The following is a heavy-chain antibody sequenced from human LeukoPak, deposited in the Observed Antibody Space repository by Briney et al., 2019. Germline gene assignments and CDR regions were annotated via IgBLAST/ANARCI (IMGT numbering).Heavy chain of an antibody. D-gene: IGHD3-10*01. J-gene: IGHJ4*02. V-gene: IGHV3-21*01. CDR2: ISSSSSYI. Sequence: GGSPRLSCAASGFTFSSYSMNWVRQAPGKGLEWVSSISSSSSYIYYADSVKGRFTISRDNAKNSLYLQMNSLRAEDTAVYYCARGSTYYYGSGSYFNRPEAPFDYWGQGTLVTVSS. CDR3: ARGSTYYYGSGSYFNRPEAPFDY. CDR1: GFTFSSYS.